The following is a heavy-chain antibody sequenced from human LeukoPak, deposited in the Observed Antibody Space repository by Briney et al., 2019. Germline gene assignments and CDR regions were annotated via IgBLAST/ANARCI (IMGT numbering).Heavy chain of an antibody. Sequence: SETLSLTCTVSGGSISSYYWSWIRQPPGKGLEWVGYIYYSGSTNYNPSLKSRVTISVDTSKNQFSLKLSSVTAADTAVYYCASSMVRGYYYYGMDVWGQGTTVTVSS. CDR3: ASSMVRGYYYYGMDV. V-gene: IGHV4-59*08. CDR1: GGSISSYY. J-gene: IGHJ6*02. D-gene: IGHD3-10*01. CDR2: IYYSGST.